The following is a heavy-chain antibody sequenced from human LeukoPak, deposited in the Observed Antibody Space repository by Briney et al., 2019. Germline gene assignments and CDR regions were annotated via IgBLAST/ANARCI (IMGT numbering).Heavy chain of an antibody. CDR1: GFTFSDYY. Sequence: GGSLRLSCAASGFTFSDYYIDWVRQAPGKGLEWVGGIRNKASSYTTEYAASVEGRFTISRDDSESSLYLQMNSLRTEDTAVYYCCRSAINAKNGMELWGQGTTVTVSS. V-gene: IGHV3-72*01. J-gene: IGHJ6*02. CDR2: IRNKASSYTT. CDR3: CRSAINAKNGMEL.